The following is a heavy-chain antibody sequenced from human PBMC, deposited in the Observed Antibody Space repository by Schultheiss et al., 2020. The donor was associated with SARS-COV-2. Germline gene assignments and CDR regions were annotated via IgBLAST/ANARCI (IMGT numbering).Heavy chain of an antibody. CDR2: IYYSGST. CDR1: GGSFSGYY. J-gene: IGHJ4*02. D-gene: IGHD3-10*01. Sequence: SETLSLTCAVYGGSFSGYYWSWIRQPPGKGLEWIGYIYYSGSTNYNPSLKSRVTISVDTSKNQFSLKLSSVTAADTAVYYCARGLITMVRGVMGYWGQGTLVTVSS. V-gene: IGHV4-34*01. CDR3: ARGLITMVRGVMGY.